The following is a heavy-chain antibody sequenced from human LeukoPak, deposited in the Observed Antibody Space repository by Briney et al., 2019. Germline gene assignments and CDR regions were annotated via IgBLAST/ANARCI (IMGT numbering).Heavy chain of an antibody. D-gene: IGHD4-23*01. Sequence: ASVKVSCKASGYTFTGYYMHSVRQAPGQGLEWMGWINPNHGGTNYAQKFQGRVTMTRDTSISTAYMELSRLRSDDTAVYYCARDLGYGGNLNSFDYWGQGTLVTVSS. CDR1: GYTFTGYY. V-gene: IGHV1-2*02. CDR3: ARDLGYGGNLNSFDY. J-gene: IGHJ4*02. CDR2: INPNHGGT.